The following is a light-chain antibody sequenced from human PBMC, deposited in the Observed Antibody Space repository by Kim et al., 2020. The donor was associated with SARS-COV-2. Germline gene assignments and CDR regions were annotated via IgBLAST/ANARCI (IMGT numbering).Light chain of an antibody. CDR3: QQYNRYTQRTWT. V-gene: IGKV1-5*03. Sequence: DIQMTQSPSTLSASVGDRVTITCRASQNINNWLAWYKQKPGKAPKLLIYKASSLENGFPSRFSGSGSGTEFTLTISSMQPDDFATYYGQQYNRYTQRTWTFGQGTKVDIK. CDR1: QNINNW. J-gene: IGKJ1*01. CDR2: KAS.